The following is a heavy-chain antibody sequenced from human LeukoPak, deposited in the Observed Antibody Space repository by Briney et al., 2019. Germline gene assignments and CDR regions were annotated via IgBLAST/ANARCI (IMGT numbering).Heavy chain of an antibody. Sequence: ASVKVSCKASGGTFSSYAISWVRQAPGQGLEWMGGIIPIFGTANYAQKFQGRVTITADKSTSTAYMELSSLRSEDTAVYYCAREPKSNAFDIWGQGTMVTVSS. J-gene: IGHJ3*02. CDR1: GGTFSSYA. CDR3: AREPKSNAFDI. CDR2: IIPIFGTA. V-gene: IGHV1-69*06.